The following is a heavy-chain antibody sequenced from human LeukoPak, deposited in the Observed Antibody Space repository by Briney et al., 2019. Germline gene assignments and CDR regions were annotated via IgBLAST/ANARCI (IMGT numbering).Heavy chain of an antibody. V-gene: IGHV3-7*01. CDR2: IKQDGSEK. CDR3: ARELDHDYSDFYFDS. Sequence: GGSLRLSCAASGFTFSSDWMSWVRQAPGKGLEWVATIKQDGSEKYYVDSVKGRFTISRDYAKSSLYLQMNSLRADDTAVYYCARELDHDYSDFYFDSWGQGTLVTVSS. CDR1: GFTFSSDW. D-gene: IGHD4-11*01. J-gene: IGHJ4*02.